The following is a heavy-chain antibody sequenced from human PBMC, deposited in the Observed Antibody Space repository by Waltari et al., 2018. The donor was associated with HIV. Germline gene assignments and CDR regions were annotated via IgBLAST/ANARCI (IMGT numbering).Heavy chain of an antibody. V-gene: IGHV1-45*02. CDR1: GYTFTYRY. CDR2: MTPYNGNT. Sequence: QMQLVQSGAEVKKTGSSVKGSCKASGYTFTYRYLHWVRQAPGQALEWMGWMTPYNGNTSYAQKFQDRGTSTRDRSMSTAYMELSSLRFEDTAMYYCARSRDYGSGKDYDMDVWGQGTTVTVSS. D-gene: IGHD3-10*01. J-gene: IGHJ6*02. CDR3: ARSRDYGSGKDYDMDV.